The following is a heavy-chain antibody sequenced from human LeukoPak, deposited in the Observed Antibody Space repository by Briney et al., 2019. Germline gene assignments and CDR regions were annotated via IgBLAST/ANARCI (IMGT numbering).Heavy chain of an antibody. Sequence: GGSLRLSCAASGFTFSTYWMSWVRQAPGKGLEWVANIKQDGSEKYYVDSVKGRFTISRDNAKNSLYLQMNSLRAEDTANCARDSAGNDYWGQGTLVTVSS. CDR2: IKQDGSEK. D-gene: IGHD6-13*01. V-gene: IGHV3-7*01. CDR1: GFTFSTYW. J-gene: IGHJ4*02. CDR3: ARDSAGNDY.